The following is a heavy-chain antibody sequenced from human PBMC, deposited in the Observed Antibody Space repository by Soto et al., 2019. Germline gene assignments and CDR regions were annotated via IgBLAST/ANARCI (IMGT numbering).Heavy chain of an antibody. CDR1: GGSISSYY. Sequence: SETLSLTCTVSGGSISSYYWSWIRQPPGKGLEWIGYIYYSGSTNYNPSLKSRVTISVDTSKNQFSLKLSSVTAADTAVYYCATHQEGAAYYYYMDVWGKGTTVTVSS. D-gene: IGHD3-16*01. V-gene: IGHV4-59*08. J-gene: IGHJ6*03. CDR3: ATHQEGAAYYYYMDV. CDR2: IYYSGST.